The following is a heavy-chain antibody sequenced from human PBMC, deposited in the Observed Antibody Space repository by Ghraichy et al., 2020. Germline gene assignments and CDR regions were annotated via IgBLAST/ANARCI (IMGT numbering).Heavy chain of an antibody. CDR1: GGSISSYS. D-gene: IGHD2-8*01. V-gene: IGHV4-59*01. CDR3: ARVTDCTNGVCFDYYGMDV. J-gene: IGHJ6*02. Sequence: SETLSLTCTVSGGSISSYSWSWIRQPPGKGLEWIGYIYYSGSTNYNPSLKSRVTISVDTSKSQFSLKLSSVTAADTAVYYCARVTDCTNGVCFDYYGMDVWGQGTTVTVSS. CDR2: IYYSGST.